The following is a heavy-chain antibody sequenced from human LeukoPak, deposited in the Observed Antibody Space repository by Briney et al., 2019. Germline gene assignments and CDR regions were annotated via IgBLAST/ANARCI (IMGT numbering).Heavy chain of an antibody. CDR2: INSDGSST. CDR3: AVVPGPRIAAAEFDY. V-gene: IGHV3-74*01. CDR1: GFTFDDYA. D-gene: IGHD6-13*01. J-gene: IGHJ4*02. Sequence: PGGSLRLSCAASGFTFDDYAMHWVRQAPGKGLEWVSGINSDGSSTSYADSVKGRFTISRDNSKNTLYLQMNNLRAEDTAVYYCAVVPGPRIAAAEFDYWGQGTLVTVSS.